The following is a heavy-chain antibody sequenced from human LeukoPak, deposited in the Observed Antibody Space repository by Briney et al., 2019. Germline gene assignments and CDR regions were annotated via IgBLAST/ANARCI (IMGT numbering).Heavy chain of an antibody. CDR1: GYRFTNYW. CDR2: IDPSDSYT. Sequence: GESLKISCRGSGYRFTNYWISWVRQMPGKGLEWMGRIDPSDSYTNYSPSFQGHVTISTDKSISTAYVQWSSLKASDIAMYYCATPLIGVGDAFDIWGQGTMVTVSS. V-gene: IGHV5-10-1*01. CDR3: ATPLIGVGDAFDI. J-gene: IGHJ3*02. D-gene: IGHD3-3*01.